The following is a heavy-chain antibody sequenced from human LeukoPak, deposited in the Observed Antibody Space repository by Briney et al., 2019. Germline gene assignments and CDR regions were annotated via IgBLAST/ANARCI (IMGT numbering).Heavy chain of an antibody. Sequence: GGSLRLSCAASGFTFSSYAMTWVRQAPGKGLEWVSGIGASGTYYADSVKGRFTIPRDNSKPTLYLQMNDLRAEDRAVYYCAKDHGSGSQIGWGQGTLVTVSS. CDR2: IGASGT. D-gene: IGHD1-26*01. V-gene: IGHV3-23*01. J-gene: IGHJ4*02. CDR1: GFTFSSYA. CDR3: AKDHGSGSQIG.